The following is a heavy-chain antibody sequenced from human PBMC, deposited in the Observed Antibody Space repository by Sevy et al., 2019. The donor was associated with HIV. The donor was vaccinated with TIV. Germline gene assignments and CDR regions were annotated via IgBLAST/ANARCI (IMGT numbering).Heavy chain of an antibody. D-gene: IGHD5-12*01. J-gene: IGHJ4*02. Sequence: GGSLRLSCAASGFTFSAYAMHWVRQAPGKGLEWVAVIPYDGSNKYYADSVKGRFTISRDNSKNTLYLQMNSLRADDTAVFFCARDVGWLQGGYYFDXWGQGTLVTVSS. CDR3: ARDVGWLQGGYYFDX. CDR2: IPYDGSNK. V-gene: IGHV3-30-3*01. CDR1: GFTFSAYA.